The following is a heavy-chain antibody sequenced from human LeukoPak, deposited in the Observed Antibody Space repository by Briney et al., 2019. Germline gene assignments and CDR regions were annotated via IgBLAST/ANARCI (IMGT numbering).Heavy chain of an antibody. D-gene: IGHD6-19*01. Sequence: GGSLRLSCAASGFTVSGSYMSWVRQAPGKGLEWVSVIYSGGSTYYADSVKGRFTISRDNSKNTLYLQMNSLRAEDTAVYYCARDRIAVAGTWFDYWGQGTLVTVSS. J-gene: IGHJ4*02. CDR2: IYSGGST. CDR3: ARDRIAVAGTWFDY. V-gene: IGHV3-53*01. CDR1: GFTVSGSY.